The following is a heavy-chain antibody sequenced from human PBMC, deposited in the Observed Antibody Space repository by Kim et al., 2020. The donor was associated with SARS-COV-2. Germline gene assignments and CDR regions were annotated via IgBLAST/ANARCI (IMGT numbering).Heavy chain of an antibody. J-gene: IGHJ6*02. D-gene: IGHD3-3*01. CDR3: ARFFRRGMDV. Sequence: STTYTPSLKSRVTLSVATSKNQFSLKLSSVTAADTAVYYCARFFRRGMDVWGQGTTVTVSS. V-gene: IGHV4-59*01. CDR2: ST.